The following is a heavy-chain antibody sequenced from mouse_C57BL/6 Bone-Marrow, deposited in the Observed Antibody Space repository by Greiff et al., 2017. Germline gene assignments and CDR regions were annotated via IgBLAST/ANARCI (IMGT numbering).Heavy chain of an antibody. Sequence: VQLQQSGPELVKPGASVKIPCKASGYTFTDYNMDWVKQSHGKSLEWIGDINPNNGGTIYNQKFKGKATLTVDKSSSTAYMELRSLTSEDTAVYYCARDYGSSLWFAYWGQGTLVTVSA. CDR2: INPNNGGT. D-gene: IGHD1-1*01. J-gene: IGHJ3*01. CDR3: ARDYGSSLWFAY. V-gene: IGHV1-18*01. CDR1: GYTFTDYN.